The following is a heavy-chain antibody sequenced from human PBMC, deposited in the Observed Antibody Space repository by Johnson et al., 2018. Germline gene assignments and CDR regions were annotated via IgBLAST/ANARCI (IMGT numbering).Heavy chain of an antibody. CDR1: GFTFGDYA. J-gene: IGHJ1*01. V-gene: IGHV3-49*03. D-gene: IGHD6-19*01. Sequence: VQLVQSGGGLVQPGRSLRLSCIASGFTFGDYAMSWFRQAPGKGLEWVGFISSKAYGGTTEYAASVKGRFTISRDDSKSIAYLQMNSLKTEDTAVYYVTRASSSGWRGSLAEYFRHRGQGTLVTVSS. CDR3: TRASSSGWRGSLAEYFRH. CDR2: ISSKAYGGTT.